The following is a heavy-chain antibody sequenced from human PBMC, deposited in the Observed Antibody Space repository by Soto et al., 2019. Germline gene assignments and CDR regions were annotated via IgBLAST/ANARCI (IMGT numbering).Heavy chain of an antibody. CDR2: ISHDGRVT. D-gene: IGHD2-21*02. J-gene: IGHJ4*02. CDR3: AREPYGDSQYFAY. V-gene: IGHV3-30*04. Sequence: QVQLVESGGGMVQPGTSLRLSCAASGFTFNSLSLHWVRQRPDKGLEWVAVISHDGRVTFYADFVKGRFTVSRDNSKNTICLQVNSLRAEDTAVYYCAREPYGDSQYFAYWGQGTLVTVSS. CDR1: GFTFNSLS.